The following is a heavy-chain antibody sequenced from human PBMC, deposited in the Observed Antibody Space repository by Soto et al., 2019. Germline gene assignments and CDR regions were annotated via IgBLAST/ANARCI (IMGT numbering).Heavy chain of an antibody. J-gene: IGHJ4*02. CDR1: GGSISSSSYY. CDR3: ARLNQPDRRGYSYGSFDY. D-gene: IGHD5-18*01. Sequence: QLQLQESGPGLVKPSETLSLTCTVSGGSISSSSYYWGWIRQPPGKGLEWIGSIYYSGRTYYNPSLKSRVTISVDTSKNQFSLKLSSVTAADTAVYYCARLNQPDRRGYSYGSFDYWGQGTLVTVSS. V-gene: IGHV4-39*01. CDR2: IYYSGRT.